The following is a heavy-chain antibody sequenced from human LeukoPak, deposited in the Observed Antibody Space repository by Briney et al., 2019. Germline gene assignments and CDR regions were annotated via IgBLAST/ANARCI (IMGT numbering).Heavy chain of an antibody. V-gene: IGHV1-18*01. CDR2: ISPYSGNT. Sequence: GASVKVSCKASGYTFPSYGITWVRQAPGQGLECMGWISPYSGNTDYAQKFQGRVTMTTDTSTTTAYMELRSLRSDDTAVYYCARDLYYYDSSNYHDVFDVWGQGTMVTVSS. J-gene: IGHJ3*01. CDR1: GYTFPSYG. CDR3: ARDLYYYDSSNYHDVFDV. D-gene: IGHD3-22*01.